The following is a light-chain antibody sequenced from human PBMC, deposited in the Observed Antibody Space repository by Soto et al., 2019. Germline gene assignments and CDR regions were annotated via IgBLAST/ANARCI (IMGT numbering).Light chain of an antibody. CDR2: EVS. CDR3: SSYTSSSTLYV. V-gene: IGLV2-14*01. J-gene: IGLJ1*01. Sequence: QSVLTQPASVSGSPGQSITISCTGTSSDVGGYNYVSWYQQHPGKAPKLMIYEVSNRPSGVSNRFSGSKSRNTASLTISGLQAEDEADYYCSSYTSSSTLYVFGTGTKVTVL. CDR1: SSDVGGYNY.